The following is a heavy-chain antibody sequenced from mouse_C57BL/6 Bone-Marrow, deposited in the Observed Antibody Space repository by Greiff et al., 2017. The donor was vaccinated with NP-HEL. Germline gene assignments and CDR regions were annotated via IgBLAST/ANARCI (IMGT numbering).Heavy chain of an antibody. V-gene: IGHV1-69*01. Sequence: VQLQQPGAELVMPGASVKLSCKASGYTFTSYWMHWVKQRPGQGLEWIGEIDPSDSYTNYNQKFKGKSTLTVDKSSSTAYMQLSSLTSEDSAVYYGAREGFGNYVYFDYGGQGTTLTVSS. CDR2: IDPSDSYT. CDR3: AREGFGNYVYFDY. D-gene: IGHD2-1*01. CDR1: GYTFTSYW. J-gene: IGHJ2*01.